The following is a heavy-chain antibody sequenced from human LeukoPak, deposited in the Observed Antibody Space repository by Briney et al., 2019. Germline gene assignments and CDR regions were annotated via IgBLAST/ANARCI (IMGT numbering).Heavy chain of an antibody. CDR2: IYSSGSD. D-gene: IGHD6-6*01. J-gene: IGHJ4*02. V-gene: IGHV4-4*07. Sequence: SETLSLTCTVSGGSISGNYWSWIRQPAGKGPEWIGRIYSSGSDNYNPSLKSRVTMSVDTSKNQFSLMLSSVTAADTAVYYCARSIAARREFDYWGQGTLVTVSS. CDR3: ARSIAARREFDY. CDR1: GGSISGNY.